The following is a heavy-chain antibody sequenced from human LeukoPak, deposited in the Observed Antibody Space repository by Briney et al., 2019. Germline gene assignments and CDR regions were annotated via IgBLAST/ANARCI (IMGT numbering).Heavy chain of an antibody. Sequence: ASVKVSCKASGYTFTSYDVNWVRQATGQGLEWMGWMNPNSGNTGLAQKFRGRVTLTRDTSLSTAYMELSNLRSDDTAVYHCARDEVVAAPNYFGMVVWGQGTTVSVSS. CDR1: GYTFTSYD. V-gene: IGHV1-8*01. CDR3: ARDEVVAAPNYFGMVV. D-gene: IGHD2-15*01. CDR2: MNPNSGNT. J-gene: IGHJ6*02.